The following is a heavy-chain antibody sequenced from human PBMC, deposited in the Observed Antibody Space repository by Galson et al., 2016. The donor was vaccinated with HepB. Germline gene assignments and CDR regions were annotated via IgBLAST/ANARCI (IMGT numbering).Heavy chain of an antibody. V-gene: IGHV2-5*01. Sequence: PALVKPTQTLTLTCSFSGFSLRSNGVGVGWIRQTPEKALEWLALIYWNDDRHYSSSLRSRLTITKDTSKNQVVLTVTNMGPVDTGTYYCAHYDRWGRSVMEVIDAFNFWGQGKLVTVSS. CDR2: IYWNDDR. D-gene: IGHD3-3*01. J-gene: IGHJ3*01. CDR1: GFSLRSNGVG. CDR3: AHYDRWGRSVMEVIDAFNF.